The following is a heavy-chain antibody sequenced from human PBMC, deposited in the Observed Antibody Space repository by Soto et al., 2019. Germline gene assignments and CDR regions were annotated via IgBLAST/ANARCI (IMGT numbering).Heavy chain of an antibody. CDR1: GFIFSGYW. Sequence: EVQLVESGGGLVQPGGSPRLSCAASGFIFSGYWMHWVRRAPGKGLVWVSRINSDGSSTTHADSVKGRFTISRDNAKNTMYLQMNSLRAEDTAVYYCARLLGGSGSFIDYWGQGTLVTVSS. J-gene: IGHJ4*02. V-gene: IGHV3-74*03. CDR3: ARLLGGSGSFIDY. CDR2: INSDGSST. D-gene: IGHD3-10*01.